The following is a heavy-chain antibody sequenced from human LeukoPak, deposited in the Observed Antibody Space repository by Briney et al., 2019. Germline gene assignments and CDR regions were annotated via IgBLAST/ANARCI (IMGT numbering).Heavy chain of an antibody. CDR3: ARGLSTYDYVWGSYRSPPDY. CDR2: INPNSGGT. V-gene: IGHV1-2*02. D-gene: IGHD3-16*02. CDR1: GGTFSSYA. J-gene: IGHJ4*02. Sequence: GSSVKVSCKASGGTFSSYAISWVRQAPGQGLEWMGWINPNSGGTNYAQKFQGRVTMTRDTSISTAYMELSRLRSDDTAVYYCARGLSTYDYVWGSYRSPPDYWGQGTLVTVSS.